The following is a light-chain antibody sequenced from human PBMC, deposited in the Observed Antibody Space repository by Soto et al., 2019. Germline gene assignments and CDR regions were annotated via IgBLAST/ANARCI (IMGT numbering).Light chain of an antibody. CDR1: SSDVGSYNL. J-gene: IGLJ2*01. Sequence: QSALTQPASVSGSPGQSITISCTGTSSDVGSYNLVSWYQQHPGKAPKLMIYAGSERPSGISNRFSGSKSGNTASLTISGLQAEDEADYYCCSYAGTRGVVFGGGTKLTVL. CDR3: CSYAGTRGVV. V-gene: IGLV2-23*01. CDR2: AGS.